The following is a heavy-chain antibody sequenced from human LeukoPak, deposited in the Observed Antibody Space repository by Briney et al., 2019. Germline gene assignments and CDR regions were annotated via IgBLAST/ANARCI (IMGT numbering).Heavy chain of an antibody. Sequence: GGSLRLSCAASGFSFSRYWMSWVRQAPVRGLEWVANIKPDGSERYYVDSVKGRFTISRDNAKNSLYLQMNSLRAEDTAVYYCAREYEVRGVQTDYYYYMDVWGKGTTVTISS. J-gene: IGHJ6*03. CDR3: AREYEVRGVQTDYYYYMDV. CDR1: GFSFSRYW. V-gene: IGHV3-7*01. D-gene: IGHD3-10*01. CDR2: IKPDGSER.